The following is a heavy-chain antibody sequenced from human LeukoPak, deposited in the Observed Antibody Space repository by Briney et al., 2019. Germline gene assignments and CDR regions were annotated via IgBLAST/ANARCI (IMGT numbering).Heavy chain of an antibody. J-gene: IGHJ3*02. CDR3: ARSGDYYDSSGYFSWTFDI. D-gene: IGHD3-22*01. CDR2: ISYSGST. V-gene: IGHV4-59*01. CDR1: GGSISSYY. Sequence: PSETLSLTCTVSGGSISSYYWSWIRQPPGKGLEWIGYISYSGSTNYNPSLRSRVTISVDTSKNQFSLKLSSVTAADTAVYYCARSGDYYDSSGYFSWTFDIWGQGTMVTVSP.